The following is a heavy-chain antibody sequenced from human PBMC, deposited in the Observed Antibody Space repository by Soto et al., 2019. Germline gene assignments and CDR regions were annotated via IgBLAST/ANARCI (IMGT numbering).Heavy chain of an antibody. CDR3: ANAFFIPQSSSWYNYYGMDV. CDR2: ISGSGGST. CDR1: GFTFSSYA. D-gene: IGHD6-13*01. V-gene: IGHV3-23*01. J-gene: IGHJ6*04. Sequence: GGSLRLSCAASGFTFSSYAMSWVRQAPGKGLEWVSAISGSGGSTYYADSVKGRFTISRDNSKNTLYLQMNSLRAEDTAVYYCANAFFIPQSSSWYNYYGMDVWDKRTTGTVSS.